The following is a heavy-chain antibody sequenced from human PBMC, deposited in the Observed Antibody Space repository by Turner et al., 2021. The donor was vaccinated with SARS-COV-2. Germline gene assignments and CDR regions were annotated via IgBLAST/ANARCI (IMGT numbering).Heavy chain of an antibody. CDR2: ISGSGSTT. J-gene: IGHJ5*01. Sequence: VQLVESGVGLVQTGGSLRLSCEASGFTFRRYDMNWVRQAPGKGLEWVSYISGSGSTTYYADSVKGRFTISRDNAQNSLYLQMNSLRPEDTAIYYCARVVAVAGTPANTDSWGQGTLVTVYS. CDR1: GFTFRRYD. CDR3: ARVVAVAGTPANTDS. V-gene: IGHV3-48*03. D-gene: IGHD6-19*01.